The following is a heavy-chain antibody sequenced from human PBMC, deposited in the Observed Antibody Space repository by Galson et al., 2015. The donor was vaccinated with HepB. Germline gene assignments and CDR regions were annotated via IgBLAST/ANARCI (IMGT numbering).Heavy chain of an antibody. J-gene: IGHJ3*02. D-gene: IGHD3-22*01. CDR3: AGDWGYDSSGYYHDAFDI. Sequence: SLRLSCAASGFTFSSYSMNWVRQAPGKGLEWVSSISSSSSYIYYADSVKGRFTISRDNAKNSLYLQMNSLRAEDTALYYCAGDWGYDSSGYYHDAFDIWGQGTMVTVSS. V-gene: IGHV3-21*04. CDR1: GFTFSSYS. CDR2: ISSSSSYI.